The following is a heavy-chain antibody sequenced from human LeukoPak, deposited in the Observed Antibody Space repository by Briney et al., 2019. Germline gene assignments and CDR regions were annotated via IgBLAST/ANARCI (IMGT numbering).Heavy chain of an antibody. Sequence: SGGSLRLSCAASGFTFSSYAMSWVRQAPGKGLEWVSTISGSGGSTYYADSVKGRFTISRDNSKNTLSLQMKTLRLEDTGVYYCARERGNQWLVPGYLDYWGQGTLVTVSS. CDR1: GFTFSSYA. CDR3: ARERGNQWLVPGYLDY. V-gene: IGHV3-23*01. D-gene: IGHD6-19*01. J-gene: IGHJ4*02. CDR2: ISGSGGST.